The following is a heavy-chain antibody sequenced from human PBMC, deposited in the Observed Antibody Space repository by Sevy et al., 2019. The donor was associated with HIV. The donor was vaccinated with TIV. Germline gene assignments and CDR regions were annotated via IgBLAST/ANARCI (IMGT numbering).Heavy chain of an antibody. J-gene: IGHJ5*02. Sequence: SETLSLTCTVSGGSISSSSSYWGWIRQPPGKPLEWIGSVHYSGSTYYNPSLKSRVTISIDTSESQFSLRLSSVTAADTAVYYCATYIAAVGSNWFDPWGHGTLVTVSS. CDR1: GGSISSSSSY. CDR2: VHYSGST. D-gene: IGHD6-6*01. CDR3: ATYIAAVGSNWFDP. V-gene: IGHV4-39*01.